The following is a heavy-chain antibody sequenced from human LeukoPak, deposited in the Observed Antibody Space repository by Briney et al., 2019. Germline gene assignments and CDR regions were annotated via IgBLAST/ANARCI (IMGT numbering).Heavy chain of an antibody. CDR1: GYTFTNYY. Sequence: ASVKVSCKASGYTFTNYYMHWVRQAPGQGLEGMGIINPSGGSTSYAQKFHGRVTINRETSTSTVYMELRRLRSEDSAVYYCARDTPNCSGGSCYSGDAFDIWGQGTMVTVSS. D-gene: IGHD2-15*01. CDR2: INPSGGST. V-gene: IGHV1-46*03. J-gene: IGHJ3*02. CDR3: ARDTPNCSGGSCYSGDAFDI.